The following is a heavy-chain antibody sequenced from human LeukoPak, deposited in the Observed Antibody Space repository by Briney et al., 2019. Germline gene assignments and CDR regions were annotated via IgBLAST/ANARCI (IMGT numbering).Heavy chain of an antibody. CDR1: GFTFSSYW. D-gene: IGHD4-17*01. V-gene: IGHV3-74*01. CDR2: INTDGSST. Sequence: GGSLRLPCAASGFTFSSYWMHWVRQAPGKGLVWVSRINTDGSSTSYADSVEGRFTISRDNAKNTLYLQMNSLRAEDTAVYYCAREGDYGDYVACWGQGTLVTVSS. J-gene: IGHJ4*02. CDR3: AREGDYGDYVAC.